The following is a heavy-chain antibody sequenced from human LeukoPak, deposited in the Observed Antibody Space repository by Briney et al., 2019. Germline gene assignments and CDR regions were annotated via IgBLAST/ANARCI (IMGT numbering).Heavy chain of an antibody. CDR1: GYTFTDYY. J-gene: IGHJ4*02. CDR3: ARYRTTVTTKNFDY. CDR2: INPNSGGT. D-gene: IGHD4-17*01. V-gene: IGHV1-2*02. Sequence: ASVKVSCKASGYTFTDYYMHWVRQAPGQGLEWMGWINPNSGGTNYAQKFRGRVTMTRDTSISTAYMELSRLRSDDTAVYYCARYRTTVTTKNFDYWGQGTLVTVSS.